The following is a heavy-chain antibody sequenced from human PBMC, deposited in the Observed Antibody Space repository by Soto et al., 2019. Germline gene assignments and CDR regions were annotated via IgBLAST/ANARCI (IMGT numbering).Heavy chain of an antibody. Sequence: GGSLRLSCVGSGFTFSDYAMTWVRQAPGQGLEWVSAMSGIGDSINYADSVRGRFTISRDNSKNTLYLQMNSLRAEDTAVYYCARRTTVVAQYYFEYWGQGTLVTVSS. CDR1: GFTFSDYA. D-gene: IGHD4-4*01. V-gene: IGHV3-23*01. CDR3: ARRTTVVAQYYFEY. CDR2: MSGIGDSI. J-gene: IGHJ4*02.